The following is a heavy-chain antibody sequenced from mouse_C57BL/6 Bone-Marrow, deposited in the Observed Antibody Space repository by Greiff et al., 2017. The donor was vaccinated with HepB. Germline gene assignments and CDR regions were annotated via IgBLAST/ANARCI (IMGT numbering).Heavy chain of an antibody. CDR1: GFTFSSYG. CDR2: ISSGGSYT. Sequence: EVTLMESGGDLVKPGGSLKLSCAASGFTFSSYGLSWVRQTSDKRLEWVATISSGGSYTYYPDSVKGRFTISRDNAKNTLYLQMSSLKSEDTAMYYCARNRRAYWGQGTLVTVSA. V-gene: IGHV5-6*01. CDR3: ARNRRAY. J-gene: IGHJ3*01. D-gene: IGHD2-14*01.